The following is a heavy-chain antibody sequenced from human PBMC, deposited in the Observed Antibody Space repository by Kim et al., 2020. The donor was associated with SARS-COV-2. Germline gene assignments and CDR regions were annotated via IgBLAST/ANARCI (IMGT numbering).Heavy chain of an antibody. J-gene: IGHJ4*02. V-gene: IGHV3-23*01. CDR2: INGGGTPT. Sequence: GGSLRLSCTASGFIFTNFDMTWVRQAPGEGLEWVSDINGGGTPTYHADSVKGRFTISRDNSRNTLYLQMHSLRGDDTSVYYCARGGVARPLDYWGQGSLV. CDR1: GFIFTNFD. D-gene: IGHD2-8*02. CDR3: ARGGVARPLDY.